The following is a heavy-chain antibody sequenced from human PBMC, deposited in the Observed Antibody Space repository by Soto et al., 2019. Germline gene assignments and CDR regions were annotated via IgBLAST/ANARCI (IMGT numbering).Heavy chain of an antibody. CDR2: MEPSSGRT. CDR1: GYSFTGLD. D-gene: IGHD1-26*01. J-gene: IGHJ4*02. V-gene: IGHV1-8*01. Sequence: ASVKVSCKASGYSFTGLDINWVRQTTGQGLEWMGWMEPSSGRTGYAQKFQGRVTMTRDTSINTAYMELSSLTSDDTAFYYCARGVTAGVDCWGQGTLVTVSS. CDR3: ARGVTAGVDC.